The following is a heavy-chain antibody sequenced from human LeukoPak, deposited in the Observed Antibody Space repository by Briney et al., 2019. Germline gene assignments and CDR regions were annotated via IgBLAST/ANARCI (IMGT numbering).Heavy chain of an antibody. D-gene: IGHD4-17*01. CDR1: GYTFTSYG. V-gene: IGHV1-69*13. CDR3: ASTRPTTVTTIEFDY. J-gene: IGHJ4*02. CDR2: IIPIFGTA. Sequence: SVKVSCKASGYTFTSYGISWVRQAPGQGLEWMGGIIPIFGTANYAQKFQGRVTITADESTSTAYMELSSLRSEDTAVYYCASTRPTTVTTIEFDYWGQGTLVTVSS.